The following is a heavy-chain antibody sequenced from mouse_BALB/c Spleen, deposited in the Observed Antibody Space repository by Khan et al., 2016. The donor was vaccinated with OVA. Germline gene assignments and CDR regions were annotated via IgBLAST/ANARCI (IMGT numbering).Heavy chain of an antibody. CDR1: GYTFTSSW. V-gene: IGHV1-87*01. Sequence: VQLQESGAELARPGASVKLSCKASGYTFTSSWMQWVKQRPGQGLEWIGAIYPGDGDTRYTQKFKDKATLTADKSSSTAYMQLRSLASEDSAVYYCTRGGITTGYFDFWGQGTPLTVSS. CDR3: TRGGITTGYFDF. CDR2: IYPGDGDT. D-gene: IGHD2-4*01. J-gene: IGHJ2*01.